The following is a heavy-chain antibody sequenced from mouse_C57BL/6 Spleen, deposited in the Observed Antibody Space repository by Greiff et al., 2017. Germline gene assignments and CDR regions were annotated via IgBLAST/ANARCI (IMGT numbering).Heavy chain of an antibody. CDR2: IYPGSGST. J-gene: IGHJ4*01. CDR1: GYTFTSYW. D-gene: IGHD3-2*02. Sequence: QVQLQQSGAELVKPGASVKMSCKASGYTFTSYWITWVKQRPGQGLEWIGDIYPGSGSTNYNEKFKSKATLTVDTSSSTAYMQLSSLTSEDSAVYYCAREVSSEAMDYWGQGTSVTVSS. CDR3: AREVSSEAMDY. V-gene: IGHV1-55*01.